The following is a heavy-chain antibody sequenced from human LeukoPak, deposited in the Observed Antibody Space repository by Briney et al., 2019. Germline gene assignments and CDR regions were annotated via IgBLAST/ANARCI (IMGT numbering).Heavy chain of an antibody. Sequence: PSETLSLTCTVSGGSISSYYWSWIRQPPGKGLEWIGYIYYSGSTNYNPSLKSRVTISVDTSKNQFSLKLSSVTAADTAVYYCARGYYDFWRGSEYYYYMDVWGKGTTVTVSS. J-gene: IGHJ6*03. CDR2: IYYSGST. CDR3: ARGYYDFWRGSEYYYYMDV. D-gene: IGHD3-3*01. V-gene: IGHV4-59*12. CDR1: GGSISSYY.